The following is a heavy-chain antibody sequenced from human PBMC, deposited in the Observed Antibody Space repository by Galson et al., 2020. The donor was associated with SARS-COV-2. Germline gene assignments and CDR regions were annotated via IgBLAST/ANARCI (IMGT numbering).Heavy chain of an antibody. CDR2: INHRGRT. J-gene: IGHJ6*03. CDR3: ARGAEERRIIVVVPYYYSYVDV. V-gene: IGHV4-34*01. CDR1: GGSFRNYY. D-gene: IGHD2-15*01. Sequence: SQTPSLTRSVHGGSFRNYYWTWIRHSPEKGLEWPGEINHRGRTNYNPPPQSRADMPVDASKNQFPLSLSSVTAADTAVYYCARGAEERRIIVVVPYYYSYVDVWGIGTTVTVSS.